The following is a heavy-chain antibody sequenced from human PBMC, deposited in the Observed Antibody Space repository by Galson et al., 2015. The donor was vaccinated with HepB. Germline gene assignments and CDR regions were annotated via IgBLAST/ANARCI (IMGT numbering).Heavy chain of an antibody. J-gene: IGHJ4*02. Sequence: SLRLSCAASGFTFSSYSMNWVRQAPGKGLEWVSSISSSSSYIYYADSVKGRFTISRDNAKNSLYLQMNSLRAADTAVYYCARDHYDTSGYYFVTTDYWGQGTLVTVSS. CDR1: GFTFSSYS. V-gene: IGHV3-21*01. CDR2: ISSSSSYI. CDR3: ARDHYDTSGYYFVTTDY. D-gene: IGHD3-22*01.